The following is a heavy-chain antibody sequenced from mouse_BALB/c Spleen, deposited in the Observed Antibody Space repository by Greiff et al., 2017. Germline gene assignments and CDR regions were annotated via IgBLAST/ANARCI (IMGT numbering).Heavy chain of an antibody. D-gene: IGHD2-4*01. J-gene: IGHJ2*01. Sequence: EVQLQQSGPELVKPGASVKMSCKASGYTFTSYVMHWVKQKPGQGLEWIGYINPYNDGTKYNEKFKGKATLTSDKSSSTAYMELSSLTSEDSAVYYCARLSTMIIGHFDYWGQGTTLTVSS. CDR2: INPYNDGT. V-gene: IGHV1-14*01. CDR1: GYTFTSYV. CDR3: ARLSTMIIGHFDY.